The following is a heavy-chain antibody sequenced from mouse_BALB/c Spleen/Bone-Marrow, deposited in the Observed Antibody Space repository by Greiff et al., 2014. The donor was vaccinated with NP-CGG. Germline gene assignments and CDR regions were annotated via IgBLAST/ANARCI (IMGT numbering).Heavy chain of an antibody. Sequence: DVKLVESGGGLVQPGGSLKLSCAASGFTFSSYGMSWVRQTPDKRLELVATINSNGGSTYYPDSVKGRFTISRDNAKNTLYLQMSSLKSDDTAMYYCARDGYYVFYAMDYWGQGTSVTVSS. CDR1: GFTFSSYG. D-gene: IGHD2-3*01. V-gene: IGHV5-6-3*01. CDR3: ARDGYYVFYAMDY. CDR2: INSNGGST. J-gene: IGHJ4*01.